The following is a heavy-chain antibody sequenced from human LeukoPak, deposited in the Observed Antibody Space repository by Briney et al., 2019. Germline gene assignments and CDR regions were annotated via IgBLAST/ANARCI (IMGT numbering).Heavy chain of an antibody. J-gene: IGHJ4*02. V-gene: IGHV6-1*01. Sequence: SQTLSLTCAISGDSVSSNSAAWSWIRQSPSRGLEWLVRTYYRSKWYNDYAPSVKSRITISTDTSKNQFSLQLNSVTPEDTAVYYCARAQTGSGYYRNFDCWGQGTLVTVSS. CDR2: TYYRSKWYN. D-gene: IGHD5-12*01. CDR3: ARAQTGSGYYRNFDC. CDR1: GDSVSSNSAA.